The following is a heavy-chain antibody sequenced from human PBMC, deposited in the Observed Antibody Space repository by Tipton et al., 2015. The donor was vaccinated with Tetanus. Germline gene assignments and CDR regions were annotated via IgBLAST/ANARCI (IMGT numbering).Heavy chain of an antibody. CDR1: GDSVSSNTMA. J-gene: IGHJ3*02. CDR3: AREGAPRAFDI. CDR2: TYYRSKWFN. V-gene: IGHV6-1*01. Sequence: GLVKPSQTLSLTCAISGDSVSSNTMAWNWIRQSPSRGLEWLGRTYYRSKWFNDYAVSLRGRITVNADTSRNQFSLQLNSVIPEDTAVYYCAREGAPRAFDIWGQGTMVTVSS.